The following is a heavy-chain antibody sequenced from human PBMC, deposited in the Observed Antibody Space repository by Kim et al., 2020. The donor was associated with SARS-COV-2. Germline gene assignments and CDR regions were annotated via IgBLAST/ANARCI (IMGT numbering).Heavy chain of an antibody. CDR1: GFTFSDYW. J-gene: IGHJ6*02. V-gene: IGHV3-7*03. CDR3: QASRDGVDV. Sequence: GGSLRLSCAASGFTFSDYWMTWVRQAPGKGLEWVANIRDDGTEKNYVGSVRGRFTISRDNAEHSLFLQMNSLRVEDTALYYCQASRDGVDVWGQGTTVTVSS. CDR2: IRDDGTEK.